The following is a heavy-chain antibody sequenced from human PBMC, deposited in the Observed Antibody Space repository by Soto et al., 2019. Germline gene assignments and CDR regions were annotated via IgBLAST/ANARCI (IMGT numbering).Heavy chain of an antibody. Sequence: QVQLQESGPGLVKPSQTLSLTCTVSGGSISSGGYYWSLIRQHPGKGLEWIGYIYYSGSTYYNPSLKSRVTISVDTSKNQFSLKLSSVTAADTAVYYCARGTYGDYGLGIDYWGQGTLVTVSS. CDR1: GGSISSGGYY. CDR3: ARGTYGDYGLGIDY. D-gene: IGHD4-17*01. CDR2: IYYSGST. J-gene: IGHJ4*02. V-gene: IGHV4-31*03.